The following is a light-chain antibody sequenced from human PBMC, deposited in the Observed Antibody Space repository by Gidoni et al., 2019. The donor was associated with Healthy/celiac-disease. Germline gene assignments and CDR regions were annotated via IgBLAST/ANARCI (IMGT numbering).Light chain of an antibody. CDR3: SSYTSSSTYV. CDR1: SSNVGGYDY. V-gene: IGLV2-14*03. J-gene: IGLJ1*01. Sequence: QSALTQPASVYGSPGQSITISCTGTSSNVGGYDYVSWYQQHPGKAPKLMIYDGSNRPSGVSNRFSGSKSGNTASLTISGLQAEDEADYYCSSYTSSSTYVFGTGTKVTVL. CDR2: DGS.